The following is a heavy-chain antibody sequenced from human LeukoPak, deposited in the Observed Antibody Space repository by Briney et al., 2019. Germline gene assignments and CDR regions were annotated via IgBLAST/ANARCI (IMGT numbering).Heavy chain of an antibody. CDR1: GYTFTGYY. Sequence: GASVKVSCKASGYTFTGYYMHWLRQAPGQGLEWMGWINPNSGGTNYAQKFQGRVTMTRDTSISTAYMELSRLRSDDTAVYYCARGTYYYDSSGYFGYWGQGTLVTVSS. CDR2: INPNSGGT. D-gene: IGHD3-22*01. J-gene: IGHJ4*02. CDR3: ARGTYYYDSSGYFGY. V-gene: IGHV1-2*02.